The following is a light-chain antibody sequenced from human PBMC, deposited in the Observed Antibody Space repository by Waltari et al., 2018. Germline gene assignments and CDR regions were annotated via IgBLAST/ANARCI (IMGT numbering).Light chain of an antibody. V-gene: IGKV3-15*01. CDR3: QQYNNWPPLMYT. Sequence: EIVMTQSPATLSVSPGERATLSCRASQSGSSNLAWYQQKPGQAPRLLIYGASARATGIPARFSGSGSGTEFTLTISSMQSEDFAVYYCQQYNNWPPLMYTFGQGTKLEIK. J-gene: IGKJ2*01. CDR1: QSGSSN. CDR2: GAS.